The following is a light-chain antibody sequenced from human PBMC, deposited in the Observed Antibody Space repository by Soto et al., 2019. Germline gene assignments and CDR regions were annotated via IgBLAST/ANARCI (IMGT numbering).Light chain of an antibody. CDR2: DAA. V-gene: IGKV3-11*01. J-gene: IGKJ5*01. CDR3: QQRSSWPVT. Sequence: EVVLTQSPATLSLSPGESATLSCRASRSVSSYFAWYQQRPGQPPRLLIYDAATRATGIPVRFIGSGFGTDFTLTISSLESEDSAVYYCQQRSSWPVTFGQGTRLEIE. CDR1: RSVSSY.